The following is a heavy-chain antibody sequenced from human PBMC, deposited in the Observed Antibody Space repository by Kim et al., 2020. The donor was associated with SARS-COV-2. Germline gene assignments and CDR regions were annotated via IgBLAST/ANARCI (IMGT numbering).Heavy chain of an antibody. CDR2: IYYSGST. CDR1: GGSISSSSYY. Sequence: SETLSLTCTVSGGSISSSSYYWGWIRQPPGKGLEWIGSIYYSGSTYYNPSLKSRVTISVDTSKNQFSLKLSSVTAADTAVYYCAREMLGRRYGMDVWGQGTTVTVSS. V-gene: IGHV4-39*02. D-gene: IGHD3-10*02. J-gene: IGHJ6*02. CDR3: AREMLGRRYGMDV.